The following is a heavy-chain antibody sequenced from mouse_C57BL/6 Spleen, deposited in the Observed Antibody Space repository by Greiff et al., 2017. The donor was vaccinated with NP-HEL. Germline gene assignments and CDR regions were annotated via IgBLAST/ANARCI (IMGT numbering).Heavy chain of an antibody. CDR2: ISYDGSN. CDR1: GYSITSGYY. J-gene: IGHJ2*01. CDR3: ARGGVYYYGSSYGSFDY. V-gene: IGHV3-6*01. Sequence: EVQLVESGPGLVKPSQSLSLTCSVTGYSITSGYYWNWIRQFPGNKLEWMGYISYDGSNNYNPSLKNRISITRDTSKNQFFLKLNSVTTEDTATYYCARGGVYYYGSSYGSFDYWGQGTTLTVSS. D-gene: IGHD1-1*01.